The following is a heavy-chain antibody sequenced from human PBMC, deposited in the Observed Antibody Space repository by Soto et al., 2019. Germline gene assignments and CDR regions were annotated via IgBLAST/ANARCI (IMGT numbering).Heavy chain of an antibody. J-gene: IGHJ6*02. V-gene: IGHV5-51*01. CDR3: ARITVTKRRRNYFGMDV. Sequence: GESLKISCKASGYNFATYWMAWVRQMPGKGLEYMGIIYPGDSDARYSPSFQGQVTFSADKSISTAYLQWSSLTASDTAMYYCARITVTKRRRNYFGMDVWGQGTTVTVYS. D-gene: IGHD4-17*01. CDR2: IYPGDSDA. CDR1: GYNFATYW.